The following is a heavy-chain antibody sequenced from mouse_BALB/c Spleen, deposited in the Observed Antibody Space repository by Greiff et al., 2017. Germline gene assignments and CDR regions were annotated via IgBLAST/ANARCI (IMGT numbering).Heavy chain of an antibody. CDR3: ARGTGRDYFDY. V-gene: IGHV5-4*02. CDR2: ISDGGSYT. CDR1: GFTFSDYY. J-gene: IGHJ2*01. D-gene: IGHD4-1*01. Sequence: EVQLVESGGGLVKPGGSLKLSCAASGFTFSDYYMYWVRQTPEKRLEWVATISDGGSYTYYPDSVKGRFTISRDNAKNNLYLQMSSLKSEDTAMYYCARGTGRDYFDYWGQGTTLTVSS.